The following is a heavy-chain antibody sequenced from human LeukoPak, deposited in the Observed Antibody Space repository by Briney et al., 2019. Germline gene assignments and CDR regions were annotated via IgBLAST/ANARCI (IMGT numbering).Heavy chain of an antibody. CDR3: ASETYYDFWRGLQAYYYYYMDV. J-gene: IGHJ6*03. V-gene: IGHV4-38-2*02. CDR1: GFSITSGFN. D-gene: IGHD3-3*01. Sequence: SSETLSLTCSVSGFSITSGFNWAWIRPPPGEGLEWIGSIHHSGSTYYNPSLKSRVTISVDTSKSQFSLNLSSVTAADTAVYYCASETYYDFWRGLQAYYYYYMDVWRKGTTVTVSS. CDR2: IHHSGST.